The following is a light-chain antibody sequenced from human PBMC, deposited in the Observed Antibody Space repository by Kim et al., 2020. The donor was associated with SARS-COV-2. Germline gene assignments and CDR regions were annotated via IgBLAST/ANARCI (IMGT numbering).Light chain of an antibody. CDR1: SSNIGSNT. Sequence: QAVVTQPPSASGTPGQRVTISCSGSSSNIGSNTVNWYQHLPGTAPKFLIYSNNRRPSGVPDRFSGSKSGTSASLAISGLQSDDEAVYFCAAWDDSLKGPVFGGGTQLTVL. J-gene: IGLJ2*01. CDR2: SNN. CDR3: AAWDDSLKGPV. V-gene: IGLV1-44*01.